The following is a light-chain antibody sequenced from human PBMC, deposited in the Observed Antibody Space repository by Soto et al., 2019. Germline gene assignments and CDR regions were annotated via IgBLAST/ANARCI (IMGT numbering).Light chain of an antibody. V-gene: IGKV4-1*01. CDR3: QQYYRPWT. CDR1: QSVLYSSNNKNY. CDR2: WAS. Sequence: DIVMTQSPDFLAVSLGERATINCKSSQSVLYSSNNKNYLAWYQQKPGQPPKLLIYWASTRESGVPDRFSGSGSGTDFTLPISSLQAEDVAVYYCQQYYRPWTFGQGTKVEIK. J-gene: IGKJ1*01.